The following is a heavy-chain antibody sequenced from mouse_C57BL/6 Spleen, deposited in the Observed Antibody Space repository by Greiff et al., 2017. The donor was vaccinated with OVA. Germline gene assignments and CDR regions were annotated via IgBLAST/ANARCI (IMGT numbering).Heavy chain of an antibody. CDR1: GYSITSGYY. CDR3: ARVDDYSWFAY. V-gene: IGHV3-6*01. D-gene: IGHD2-4*01. Sequence: EVQLVESGPGLVKPSQSLSLTCSVTGYSITSGYYWNWIRQFPGNKLEWMGYISYDGSNNYNPSLKNRISITRDTSKNQFFLKLNSVTTEDTATYYCARVDDYSWFAYWGQGTLVTVSA. J-gene: IGHJ3*01. CDR2: ISYDGSN.